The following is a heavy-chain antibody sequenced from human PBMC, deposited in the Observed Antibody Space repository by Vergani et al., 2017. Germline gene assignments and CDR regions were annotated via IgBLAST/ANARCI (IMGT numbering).Heavy chain of an antibody. CDR1: GFTFSSYA. V-gene: IGHV3-30-3*01. D-gene: IGHD1-26*01. CDR3: ARADVLGSAADY. J-gene: IGHJ4*02. CDR2: ISYDGSNK. Sequence: VQLVESGGGVVQPGRSLRLSCAASGFTFSSYAMHWVRQAPGKGLEWVAVISYDGSNKYYADSVKGRFTISRDNSKNTLYLQMNSLRAEDTAVYYCARADVLGSAADYWGQGTLVTVSS.